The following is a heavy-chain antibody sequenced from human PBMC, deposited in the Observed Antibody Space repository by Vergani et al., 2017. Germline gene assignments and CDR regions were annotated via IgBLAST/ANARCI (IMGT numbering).Heavy chain of an antibody. J-gene: IGHJ5*02. V-gene: IGHV5-51*01. Sequence: EVQLVQSGAEVKKPGESLKISCKGSGYSFTSYWIGWVRQMPGKGLEWMGIIYPGDSDTRYSPSFQGQVTISAAKSISTAYLQWSSLKASDTAMYYGARQFTIIKWEPPRNWFDPGGQGTLVTVSS. CDR3: ARQFTIIKWEPPRNWFDP. CDR2: IYPGDSDT. D-gene: IGHD1-26*01. CDR1: GYSFTSYW.